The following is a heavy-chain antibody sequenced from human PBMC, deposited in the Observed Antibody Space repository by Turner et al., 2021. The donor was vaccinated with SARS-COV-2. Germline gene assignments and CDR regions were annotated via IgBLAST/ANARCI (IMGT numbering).Heavy chain of an antibody. V-gene: IGHV3-33*01. Sequence: QVQLVESGGGVVRPGRSLRLSCAASGFTFSSYGMPWVRQAPGKGLEWVGVIWYDGSNKYYADSVKGRFTISRDNSKNTLYLQMNSLRAEDTAVYYCARDLEGAMVTYYYGMDVWGQGTTVTVSS. D-gene: IGHD5-18*01. J-gene: IGHJ6*02. CDR3: ARDLEGAMVTYYYGMDV. CDR2: IWYDGSNK. CDR1: GFTFSSYG.